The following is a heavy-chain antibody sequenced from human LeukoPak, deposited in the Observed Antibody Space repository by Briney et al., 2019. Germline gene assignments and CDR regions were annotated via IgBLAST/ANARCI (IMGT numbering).Heavy chain of an antibody. CDR2: ISSTSSYT. V-gene: IGHV3-11*05. CDR1: GLTFSDYY. Sequence: GGSLRLSCAASGLTFSDYYMNWIRQAPGKGLEWVSYISSTSSYTNYADSVKGRFTISRDNAKNSLYLQMNSLRADDTAVYYCARDSMVREKLLDYWGQGALVTVSS. D-gene: IGHD3-10*01. CDR3: ARDSMVREKLLDY. J-gene: IGHJ4*02.